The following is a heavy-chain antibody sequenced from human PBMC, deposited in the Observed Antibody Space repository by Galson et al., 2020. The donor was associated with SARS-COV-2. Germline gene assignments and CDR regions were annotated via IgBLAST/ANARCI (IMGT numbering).Heavy chain of an antibody. CDR1: GGTFSSYA. J-gene: IGHJ6*03. CDR2: IIPILGIA. D-gene: IGHD1-7*01. CDR3: AGYSGTTVYYYYDYMGV. Sequence: SVKVSCKASGGTFSSYAISWVRQAPGQGLEWMGGIIPILGIANYAQKFQGRVTITADKSTSTAHMELSSLGSEDTAVYYCAGYSGTTVYYYYDYMGVWGKGTTVTVSS. V-gene: IGHV1-69*10.